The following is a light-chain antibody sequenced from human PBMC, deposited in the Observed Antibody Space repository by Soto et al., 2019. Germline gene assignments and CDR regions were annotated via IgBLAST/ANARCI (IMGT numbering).Light chain of an antibody. CDR2: DAS. CDR3: QQYSTYLP. Sequence: DLQMTQSPSTLSASVGDRVSITCRASQSVSNWLAWYQQQPGKAHKLLIYDASTLGNGVPSRFSGSGAGTEFTLTLTSVQPDDVATYYCQQYSTYLPFGQGAKVEI. CDR1: QSVSNW. V-gene: IGKV1-5*01. J-gene: IGKJ1*01.